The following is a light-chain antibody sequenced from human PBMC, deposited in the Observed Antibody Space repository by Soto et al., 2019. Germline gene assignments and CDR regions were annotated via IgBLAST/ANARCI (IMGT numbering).Light chain of an antibody. J-gene: IGLJ1*01. V-gene: IGLV4-69*01. CDR2: VNSDGSH. CDR3: QTWATGSYV. CDR1: SGHSNYA. Sequence: QAVVTQSPSASASLGASVKLTCTLSSGHSNYAIAWHQQQSEKGPRYLMKVNSDGSHSKGDGIPDRFSGSSSGAERYLSISSLQSEDEADYYCQTWATGSYVFGTETKLTVL.